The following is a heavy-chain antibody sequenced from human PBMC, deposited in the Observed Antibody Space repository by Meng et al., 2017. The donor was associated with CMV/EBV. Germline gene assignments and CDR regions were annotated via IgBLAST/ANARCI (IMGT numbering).Heavy chain of an antibody. CDR2: IIPSNSDT. J-gene: IGHJ5*02. CDR3: ARGLCTGGECPLDP. V-gene: IGHV1-46*01. D-gene: IGHD2-8*02. Sequence: SGYTLTSYYIHWVRQAPGQGLEWVGTIIPSNSDTSHAQKFQGRVTMTRDTSTSTVHMELSSLRSEDTATYYCARGLCTGGECPLDPWGQGTLVTVSS. CDR1: GYTLTSYY.